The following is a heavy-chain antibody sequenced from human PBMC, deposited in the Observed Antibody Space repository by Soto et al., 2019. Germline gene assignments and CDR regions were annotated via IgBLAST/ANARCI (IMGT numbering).Heavy chain of an antibody. V-gene: IGHV1-69*13. J-gene: IGHJ4*02. D-gene: IGHD6-19*01. CDR2: IIPIFGTA. CDR3: ARGDPGIAVAGTLDY. CDR1: GGTFSSYA. Sequence: ASVKVSCKASGGTFSSYAISWVRQAPGQGLEWMGGIIPIFGTANYAQKFQGRVTITADESTSTAYMELSSLRSEDTAVYYCARGDPGIAVAGTLDYWGQGTLVTVSS.